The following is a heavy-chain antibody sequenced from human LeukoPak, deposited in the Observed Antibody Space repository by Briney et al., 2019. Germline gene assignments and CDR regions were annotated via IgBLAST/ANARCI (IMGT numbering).Heavy chain of an antibody. Sequence: GGALRLSCAASGFTFSSYSMNWVRQAPGKGLEGGSSISSSSSYIYYADSVKGRFTISRDNAKNSLYLQMNSLRAEDTAVYYCARDRRSSYYYYMDVWGKGTTVTVSS. V-gene: IGHV3-21*01. CDR3: ARDRRSSYYYYMDV. CDR2: ISSSSSYI. D-gene: IGHD3-10*01. CDR1: GFTFSSYS. J-gene: IGHJ6*03.